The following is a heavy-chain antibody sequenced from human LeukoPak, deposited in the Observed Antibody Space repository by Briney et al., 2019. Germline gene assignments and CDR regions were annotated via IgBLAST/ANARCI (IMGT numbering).Heavy chain of an antibody. Sequence: GGSLRLSCAASGFTFSKYWMLWIRQAPGKGLESVSRINTDGTVTTYADSVKGRFTVSRDNADNTMFLQMNSLTDEDTAVYYWATKQWLAPPPDSWGQGTPVTVS. CDR3: ATKQWLAPPPDS. CDR1: GFTFSKYW. CDR2: INTDGTVT. J-gene: IGHJ1*01. V-gene: IGHV3-74*01. D-gene: IGHD6-19*01.